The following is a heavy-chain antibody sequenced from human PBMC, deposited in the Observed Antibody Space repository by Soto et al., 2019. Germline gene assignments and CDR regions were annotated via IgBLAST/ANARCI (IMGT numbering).Heavy chain of an antibody. V-gene: IGHV5-51*01. CDR3: ARTSAAGKYYYDMDV. J-gene: IGHJ6*02. CDR2: IYPGDSDT. Sequence: PGESLKISCKGSGYSFTSYWIGWVRQMPGKGLEWMGIIYPGDSDTRYSPSFQGQVTISADKSINTAYLQWSSLKASDTAMYYCARTSAAGKYYYDMDVWGQGTTVTVSS. CDR1: GYSFTSYW. D-gene: IGHD6-13*01.